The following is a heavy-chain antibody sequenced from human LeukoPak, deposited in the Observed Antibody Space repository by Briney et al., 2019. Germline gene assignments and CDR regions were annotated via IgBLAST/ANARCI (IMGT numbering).Heavy chain of an antibody. CDR3: ARKYDFWSGPNWFDP. CDR1: GYTFTGYY. CDR2: INPNSGGT. V-gene: IGHV1-2*02. Sequence: ASVKVSCKASGYTFTGYYMHWVRQAPGQGLEWMGWINPNSGGTNYAQKFQGRVTMTRDTSISTAYMELSRLRSDDTAVYYCARKYDFWSGPNWFDPWGQGTLVTVSS. D-gene: IGHD3-3*01. J-gene: IGHJ5*02.